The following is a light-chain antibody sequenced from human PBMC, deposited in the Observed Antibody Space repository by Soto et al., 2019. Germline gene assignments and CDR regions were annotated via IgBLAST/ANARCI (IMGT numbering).Light chain of an antibody. CDR1: QSFSSN. CDR2: DAS. V-gene: IGKV3D-20*01. J-gene: IGKJ5*01. Sequence: EIVMTQSPATLSVSPGERATLSCRASQSFSSNLAWYQQKPGLAPRLLIYDASSRAAGIPDRFSGSGSGTDFTLTISRLDPEDFAVYYCQQYSSSPITFGQGTRLEIK. CDR3: QQYSSSPIT.